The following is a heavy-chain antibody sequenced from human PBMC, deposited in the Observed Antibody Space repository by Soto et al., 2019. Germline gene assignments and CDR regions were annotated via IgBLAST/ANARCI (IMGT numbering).Heavy chain of an antibody. J-gene: IGHJ6*03. V-gene: IGHV1-2*04. CDR3: ARESGGATAALDYSYFYTDV. Sequence: QVQLVQSGAEVKKPGASVTVSCRSSGDTFNDEYIHWVRQAPGQGLEWMGWINPHGGVTKYAQKFQGWVSMTRDTSIRTVYMQLSRLRSDDTAAYYCARESGGATAALDYSYFYTDVWGTGPTVTVSS. D-gene: IGHD5-12*01. CDR1: GDTFNDEY. CDR2: INPHGGVT.